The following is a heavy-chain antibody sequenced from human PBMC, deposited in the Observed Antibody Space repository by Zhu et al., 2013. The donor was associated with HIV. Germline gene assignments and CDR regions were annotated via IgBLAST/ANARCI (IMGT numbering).Heavy chain of an antibody. V-gene: IGHV4-59*01. CDR1: GGSMNTYY. J-gene: IGHJ2*01. Sequence: QVQLRESGPGLVKPSETLSLTCTVSGGSMNTYYWSWIRQSPGKEPEWIGYTYSSGRPDYKASLKSRLTISVDRSKNQFYLHLKSVTSADTAVYYCARYRGGYDWGVSWYFDFWGRGIPVVVSS. CDR3: ARYRGGYDWGVSWYFDF. CDR2: TYSSGRP. D-gene: IGHD5-12*01.